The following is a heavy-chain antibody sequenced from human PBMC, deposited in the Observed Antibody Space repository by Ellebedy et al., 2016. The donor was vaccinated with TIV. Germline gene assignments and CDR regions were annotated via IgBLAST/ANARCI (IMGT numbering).Heavy chain of an antibody. J-gene: IGHJ4*02. CDR1: GFTISSYT. V-gene: IGHV3-30*04. Sequence: GGSLRLXCAVSGFTISSYTMHWVRQAPGKGLEWVAVVSYDGSKKHYADSVKGRFTISRDSSKNTLFLQMDSLRDEDTAVYYCTRDDSNGYFDYWGQGTLVTVSS. CDR3: TRDDSNGYFDY. CDR2: VSYDGSKK. D-gene: IGHD2-8*01.